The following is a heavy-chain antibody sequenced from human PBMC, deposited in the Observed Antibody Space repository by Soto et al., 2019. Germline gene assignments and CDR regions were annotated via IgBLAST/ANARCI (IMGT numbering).Heavy chain of an antibody. CDR3: AEAGITYYYDSSGYFSGYGMDV. CDR2: IIPIFGTA. J-gene: IGHJ6*02. V-gene: IGHV1-69*13. Sequence: SVKVSCKASGGTFSSYAISWVRQAPGQGLEWMGGIIPIFGTANYAQKFQGRVTITADESTSTAYMELSSLRSEDTAVYYCAEAGITYYYDSSGYFSGYGMDVWGQGTTVTVSS. CDR1: GGTFSSYA. D-gene: IGHD3-22*01.